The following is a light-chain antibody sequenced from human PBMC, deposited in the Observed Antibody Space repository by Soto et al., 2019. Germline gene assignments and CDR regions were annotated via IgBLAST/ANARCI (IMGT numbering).Light chain of an antibody. CDR3: QQYNNWPPLT. Sequence: EIVITQPPATLSVSPGERATLSCRASQSVSSSLAWYQQKPGQAPRLLIYGASTRATGIPARFSGSGSGTEFTLTISSLQSEDCAVYYCQQYNNWPPLTFGGGTKVDIK. V-gene: IGKV3-15*01. J-gene: IGKJ4*01. CDR1: QSVSSS. CDR2: GAS.